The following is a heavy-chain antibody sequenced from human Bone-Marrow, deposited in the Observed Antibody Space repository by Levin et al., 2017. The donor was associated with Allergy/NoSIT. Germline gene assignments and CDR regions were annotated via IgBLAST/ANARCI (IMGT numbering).Heavy chain of an antibody. CDR3: ATAGRTSGYADAFEF. CDR1: GPLFSSFV. V-gene: IGHV3-30*04. J-gene: IGHJ3*01. D-gene: IGHD3-22*01. Sequence: QAGGSLRLSCAVSGPLFSSFVLHWVRQAPGKGLEWVAVISHDETSIIYADSVKGRFTISKDNSKKTLYLQMDSLRHEDTAIYYCATAGRTSGYADAFEFWGQGTMVTVSS. CDR2: ISHDETSI.